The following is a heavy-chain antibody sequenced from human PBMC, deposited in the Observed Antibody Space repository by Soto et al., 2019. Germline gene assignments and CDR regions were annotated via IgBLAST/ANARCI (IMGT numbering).Heavy chain of an antibody. J-gene: IGHJ3*02. V-gene: IGHV1-69*10. CDR3: ARREIPPDYDSSGYYYAFDI. CDR2: IIPILGIA. D-gene: IGHD3-22*01. CDR1: GGTFSSYA. Sequence: ASVKVSCKASGGTFSSYAISWVRQAPGQGLEWMGGIIPILGIANYAQKFQGRVTITADKSTSTAYMELSSLRSEDTAVYYCARREIPPDYDSSGYYYAFDIWGQGTMVTVSS.